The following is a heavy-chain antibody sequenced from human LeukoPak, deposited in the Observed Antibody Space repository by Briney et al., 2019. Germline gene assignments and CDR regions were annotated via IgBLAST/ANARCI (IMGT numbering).Heavy chain of an antibody. J-gene: IGHJ4*02. Sequence: ASVKISCKTSGYRFTNFDINWVRQAPGQGLEWMGWMNPDNGNTGYAQKFQGRVSMSGDTSISNAFMVLSSLRSDDTAVYFCARGPRESSSSDYWGQGTLVSVSS. V-gene: IGHV1-8*01. CDR3: ARGPRESSSSDY. CDR1: GYRFTNFD. CDR2: MNPDNGNT. D-gene: IGHD6-13*01.